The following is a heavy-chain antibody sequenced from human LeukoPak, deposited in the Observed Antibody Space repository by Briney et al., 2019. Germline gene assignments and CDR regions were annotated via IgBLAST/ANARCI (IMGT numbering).Heavy chain of an antibody. V-gene: IGHV3-15*01. Sequence: GGPLRLSCEVSGFTFTNAWLSWVRQAPGKGLEWVGRIRSKADGGTTDYAAPVKGRFTISRDDSKNTLFLQMESLKMEDTAVYSCTTGYGTIDFWGQGTLVTVSS. D-gene: IGHD4-17*01. CDR2: IRSKADGGTT. CDR3: TTGYGTIDF. CDR1: GFTFTNAW. J-gene: IGHJ4*02.